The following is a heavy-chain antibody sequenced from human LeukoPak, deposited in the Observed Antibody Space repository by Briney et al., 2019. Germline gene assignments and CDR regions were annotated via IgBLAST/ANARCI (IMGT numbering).Heavy chain of an antibody. CDR2: IYYSGNT. CDR3: ARGAVAGTYQLAI. J-gene: IGHJ4*02. Sequence: SETLSLTCAVSGVSISSSNSYWGWIRQPPGKGLEWIGSIYYSGNTYYNASLKSRVTISVDTSKNQFSLKVTSVTAADTAVYYCARGAVAGTYQLAIWGQGTLVTVSS. V-gene: IGHV4-39*01. CDR1: GVSISSSNSY. D-gene: IGHD6-19*01.